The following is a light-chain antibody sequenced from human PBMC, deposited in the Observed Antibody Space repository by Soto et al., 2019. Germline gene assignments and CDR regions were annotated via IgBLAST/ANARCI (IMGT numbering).Light chain of an antibody. Sequence: EIVLTQSPGTLSLSPGERATLSCRASQSVSSSYLAWYQQKPGQAPRLLIYGASSRATGIPDRFSGSGSGTDFTLTISRLEPEDSAVYYCQQYATFGQGTKVDIK. J-gene: IGKJ1*01. CDR3: QQYAT. CDR2: GAS. V-gene: IGKV3-20*01. CDR1: QSVSSSY.